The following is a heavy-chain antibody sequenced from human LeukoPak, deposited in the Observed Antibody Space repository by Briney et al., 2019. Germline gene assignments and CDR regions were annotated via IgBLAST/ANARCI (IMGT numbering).Heavy chain of an antibody. V-gene: IGHV1-2*06. CDR3: GRVRGHIGAPAFDI. CDR1: GYTFTGYY. J-gene: IGHJ3*02. D-gene: IGHD3-10*01. Sequence: GASVKVSCKASGYTFTGYYMHWVRQAPGQGLEWMGRINPNSGGTNYAQKFQGRVTITRDTSISTAYMELSRLTSDDTAVYYCGRVRGHIGAPAFDIWGQGTMVTVSS. CDR2: INPNSGGT.